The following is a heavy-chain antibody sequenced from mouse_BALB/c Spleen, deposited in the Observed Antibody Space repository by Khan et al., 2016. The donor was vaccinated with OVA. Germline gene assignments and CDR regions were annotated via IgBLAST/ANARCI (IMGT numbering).Heavy chain of an antibody. CDR3: TRGGYGSFAY. V-gene: IGHV1-5*01. J-gene: IGHJ3*01. CDR1: GYSFTSFW. Sequence: VQLKESGTVLARPGASVKMSCKASGYSFTSFWMHWVKQRPGQGLEWIGGIFPGNSDTSYNQKFKGKAKLTAATSASTAYMELSSLTNEDSAVYYCTRGGYGSFAYWGQGTLVTGSA. D-gene: IGHD1-2*01. CDR2: IFPGNSDT.